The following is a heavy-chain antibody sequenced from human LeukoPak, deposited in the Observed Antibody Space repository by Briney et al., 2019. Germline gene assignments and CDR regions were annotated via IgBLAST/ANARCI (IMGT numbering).Heavy chain of an antibody. V-gene: IGHV4-34*01. CDR2: INRSGST. CDR1: GGSFSGYY. Sequence: PSETLSLTCAVYGGSFSGYYWSWIRQPPGKGLEWIGEINRSGSTNYNPSLKSRVTISVDTSKNQFSLKLSSVTAADTAVYYCATNTAMLRYFDYWGQGTLVTVSS. D-gene: IGHD5-18*01. CDR3: ATNTAMLRYFDY. J-gene: IGHJ4*02.